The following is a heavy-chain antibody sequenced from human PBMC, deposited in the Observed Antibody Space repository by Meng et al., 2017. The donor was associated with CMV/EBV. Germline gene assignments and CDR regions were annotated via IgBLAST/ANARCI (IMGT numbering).Heavy chain of an antibody. D-gene: IGHD6-19*01. J-gene: IGHJ4*02. CDR2: VNSNNDPT. CDR3: VRSSGWSLFDY. V-gene: IGHV1-2*02. CDR1: GYTFSDYY. Sequence: QGPVVQSGAEMKKPGASVKVSCTTSGYTFSDYYIHWVRQAPEQGREWMGCVNSNNDPTNYARKFQGRVSMTRDTSISTAHMELSRLMSDDTAVYYCVRSSGWSLFDYWGQGTLVTVSS.